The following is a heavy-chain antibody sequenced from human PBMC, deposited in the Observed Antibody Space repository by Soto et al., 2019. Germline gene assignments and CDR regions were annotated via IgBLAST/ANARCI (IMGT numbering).Heavy chain of an antibody. CDR3: AREATVTRSFYFDY. V-gene: IGHV4-31*03. CDR1: GGSISSGDYY. D-gene: IGHD4-17*01. CDR2: IYYSGST. J-gene: IGHJ4*02. Sequence: QVQLQESGPGLVKPSQTLSLTCTVSGGSISSGDYYWSWIRHHPGKGLEWIGYIYYSGSTYYNPSLKSRVTMSVDTSKNQFSLKLSSVTAADTAVYYCAREATVTRSFYFDYWGQGTLVTASS.